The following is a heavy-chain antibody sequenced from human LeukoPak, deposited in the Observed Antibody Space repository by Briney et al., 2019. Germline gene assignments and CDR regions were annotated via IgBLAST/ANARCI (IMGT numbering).Heavy chain of an antibody. Sequence: ASVKVSCKASGYTFTSYGISWVRQAPGQGLEWMGWISAYNGNTNYAQKLQGRVTMTTDTSTSTAYMELRSLRSDDTAVYYCAREKYYDSSGYPYFDYWGQGTLVTVSS. CDR1: GYTFTSYG. CDR2: ISAYNGNT. V-gene: IGHV1-18*01. J-gene: IGHJ4*02. CDR3: AREKYYDSSGYPYFDY. D-gene: IGHD3-22*01.